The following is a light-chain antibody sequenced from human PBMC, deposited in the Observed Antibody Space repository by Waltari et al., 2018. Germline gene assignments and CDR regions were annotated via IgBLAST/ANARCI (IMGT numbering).Light chain of an antibody. V-gene: IGKV4-1*01. CDR1: ESVLHNINNQNY. Sequence: DIVMTQSPDSLAVSLGERATINCRSSESVLHNINNQNYLAWYQQKEGQPPKLLIYWTSTRQSGVPDRFSGRGSGTDFTLTSNSLLTEDVAGYYCQQYYSPPWTFGQGTKVEV. J-gene: IGKJ1*01. CDR2: WTS. CDR3: QQYYSPPWT.